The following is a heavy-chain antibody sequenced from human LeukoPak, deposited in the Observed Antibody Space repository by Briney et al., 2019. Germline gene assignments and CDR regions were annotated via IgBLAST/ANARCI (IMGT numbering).Heavy chain of an antibody. Sequence: PGGSLRLSCAASGFTFSDYYMSWIRQAPGKGLEWVSNISSSGSTTYYADSVKGRFTISRDNAKNSLYLQMNSLRAEDTAVYYCARLMMAHPRYCGGDCYLYNWFDPWGQGTLVTVSS. CDR2: ISSSGSTT. J-gene: IGHJ5*02. V-gene: IGHV3-11*01. CDR3: ARLMMAHPRYCGGDCYLYNWFDP. D-gene: IGHD2-21*02. CDR1: GFTFSDYY.